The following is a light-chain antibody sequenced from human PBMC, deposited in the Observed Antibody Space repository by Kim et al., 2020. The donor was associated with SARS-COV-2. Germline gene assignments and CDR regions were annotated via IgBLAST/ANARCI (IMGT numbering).Light chain of an antibody. J-gene: IGLJ2*01. CDR1: KLGDKY. V-gene: IGLV3-1*01. Sequence: SYELTQPPSVSVSPGQTASITCSGDKLGDKYAYWYQQKPGQSPVLVIYEDTKRPSGIPERFSAYNSENTATLTISGTQAIDEADYYCQAWGTRTVVFVGGTQLTVL. CDR2: EDT. CDR3: QAWGTRTVV.